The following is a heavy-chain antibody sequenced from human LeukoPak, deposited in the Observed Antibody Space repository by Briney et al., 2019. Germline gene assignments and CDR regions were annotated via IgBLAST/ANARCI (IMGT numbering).Heavy chain of an antibody. CDR2: IYSGGST. CDR1: GFTVSSNY. J-gene: IGHJ4*02. D-gene: IGHD6-6*01. Sequence: GGSLRLSCAASGFTVSSNYMSWVRQAPGKGLEWVSVIYSGGSTYYADSVQGRFTISRDNSKNALYLQMNSLRAEDTAVYYCARDRLYSSSSEDYWGQGILVTVSS. CDR3: ARDRLYSSSSEDY. V-gene: IGHV3-53*01.